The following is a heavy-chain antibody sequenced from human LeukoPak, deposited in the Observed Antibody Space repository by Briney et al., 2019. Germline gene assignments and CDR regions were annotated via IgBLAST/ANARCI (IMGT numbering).Heavy chain of an antibody. CDR3: ASIVATYYFDY. CDR2: IYYSGST. D-gene: IGHD5-12*01. J-gene: IGHJ4*02. CDR1: GGSISSSSYY. Sequence: PSETLSLTCTVSGGSISSSSYYWGWIRQPPGKGLEWIGSIYYSGSTYYNPSLKSRVTISVDTSKNQFSLKLSSVTAADTAVYYCASIVATYYFDYWGQGTLVTVSS. V-gene: IGHV4-39*07.